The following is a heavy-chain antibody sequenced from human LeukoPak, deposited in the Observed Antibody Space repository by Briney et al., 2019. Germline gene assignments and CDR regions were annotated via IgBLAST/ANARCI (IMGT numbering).Heavy chain of an antibody. CDR2: IYPNSGAT. V-gene: IGHV1-2*02. CDR3: GTLLSNGPFDY. CDR1: GYTFTGYY. Sequence: GASVKVSCKASGYTFTGYYMHWVRQAPGQGLEGMGYIYPNSGATKYAQKFQGRVTMTRDTSISTAYMELSGLRSDDTAVYYCGTLLSNGPFDYWGQGRLVTVSS. J-gene: IGHJ4*02.